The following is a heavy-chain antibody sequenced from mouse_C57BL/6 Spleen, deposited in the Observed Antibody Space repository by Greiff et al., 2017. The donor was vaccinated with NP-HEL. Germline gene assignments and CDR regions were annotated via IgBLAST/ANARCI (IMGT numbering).Heavy chain of an antibody. Sequence: QVQLQQPGAELVKPGASVKLSCKASGYTFTSYWMHWVKQRPGRGLEWIGRIDPNSGGTKYNEKFKSKATLTVDKPSSTAYMQLSSLTAEDAAVYYCARYYCGSSCEGFFAYWGQGTLVTVSA. CDR2: IDPNSGGT. D-gene: IGHD1-1*01. V-gene: IGHV1-72*01. J-gene: IGHJ3*01. CDR3: ARYYCGSSCEGFFAY. CDR1: GYTFTSYW.